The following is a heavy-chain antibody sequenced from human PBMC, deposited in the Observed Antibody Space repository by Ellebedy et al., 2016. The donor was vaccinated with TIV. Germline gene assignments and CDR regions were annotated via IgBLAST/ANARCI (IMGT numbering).Heavy chain of an antibody. Sequence: GESLKISCAASGFTFSCCAMSWVRQAPGKGLEWVAVISSDGSNKYYADSVKGRFTISRDNSKNTLYVQMNSLRAEDTAVYYCAKEPGGGSYVYYNYGMDVWGQGTTVTVSS. V-gene: IGHV3-30*18. D-gene: IGHD1-26*01. CDR3: AKEPGGGSYVYYNYGMDV. CDR1: GFTFSCCA. CDR2: ISSDGSNK. J-gene: IGHJ6*02.